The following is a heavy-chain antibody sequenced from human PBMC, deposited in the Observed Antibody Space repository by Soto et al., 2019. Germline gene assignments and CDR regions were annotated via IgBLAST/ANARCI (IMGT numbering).Heavy chain of an antibody. CDR2: INHSGST. V-gene: IGHV4-34*01. D-gene: IGHD4-17*01. Sequence: QVQLQQWGAGLLKPSETLSLTCAVYGGSSSGYYWSWIRQPPGKGLEWIGEINHSGSTNYNPSLKSRVTISVDTSKNQFSLKLSSVTAADTAVYYCARDLDDYGDYDDDSSQRYFDYWGQGTLVTVSS. J-gene: IGHJ4*02. CDR1: GGSSSGYY. CDR3: ARDLDDYGDYDDDSSQRYFDY.